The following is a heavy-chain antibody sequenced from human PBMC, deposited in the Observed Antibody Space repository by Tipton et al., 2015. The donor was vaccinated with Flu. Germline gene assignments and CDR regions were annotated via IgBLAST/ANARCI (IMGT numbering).Heavy chain of an antibody. Sequence: LVKPTQTLTLTCTFSGFSLDTHGVGVGWIRQPPGEALEWLALIYWDDDKRYSPSLKSRLSITKDTSKSQVVLILTNTSPVDTATYYCAHTRYCDYGVGYVLDFWGQGTLVTISS. D-gene: IGHD4-17*01. CDR2: IYWDDDK. J-gene: IGHJ4*02. CDR3: AHTRYCDYGVGYVLDF. V-gene: IGHV2-5*02. CDR1: GFSLDTHGVG.